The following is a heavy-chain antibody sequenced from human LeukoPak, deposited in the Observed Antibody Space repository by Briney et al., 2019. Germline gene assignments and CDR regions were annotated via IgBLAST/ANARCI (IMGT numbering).Heavy chain of an antibody. CDR3: ARGDYDFWSGYPTGAFDI. Sequence: SETLSLTCTVSGGSVSSSDNYWGWIRQPPGKTLEWIGSLSYSGTTKYNPSLRSRAAISLDMSNNQFSLRLSSVTAADTAVYYCARGDYDFWSGYPTGAFDIWGQGTMVTVSS. CDR2: LSYSGTT. J-gene: IGHJ3*02. V-gene: IGHV4-39*07. D-gene: IGHD3-3*01. CDR1: GGSVSSSDNY.